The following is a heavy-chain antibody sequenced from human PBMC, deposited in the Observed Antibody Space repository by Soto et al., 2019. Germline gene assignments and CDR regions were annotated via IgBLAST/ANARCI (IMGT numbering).Heavy chain of an antibody. D-gene: IGHD3-22*01. CDR1: GFTFSSYG. CDR3: ARDWDYYDSSGYGTDY. Sequence: QVQLVESGGGVVQPGRSLRLSCAASGFTFSSYGMHWVRQAPGKGLEWVAVIWYDGSNKYYADSVKGRFTISRDNSKNTLYLQMNSLRAEDTAVYYCARDWDYYDSSGYGTDYWGQGSLVIVSS. CDR2: IWYDGSNK. J-gene: IGHJ4*02. V-gene: IGHV3-33*01.